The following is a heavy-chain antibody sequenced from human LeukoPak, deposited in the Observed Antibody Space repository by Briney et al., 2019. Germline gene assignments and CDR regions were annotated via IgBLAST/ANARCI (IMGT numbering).Heavy chain of an antibody. CDR3: ARGQGTVTTH. Sequence: PSETLSLTCAVSGGTFSGYYWTWIRQPPGKGLEWIGEINHSGSANYNPSLMSRVTISLDTSKNHFSLNLSSVTAADTAVYYCARGQGTVTTHWGQGTLVTVSS. D-gene: IGHD4-11*01. J-gene: IGHJ4*02. V-gene: IGHV4-34*01. CDR1: GGTFSGYY. CDR2: INHSGSA.